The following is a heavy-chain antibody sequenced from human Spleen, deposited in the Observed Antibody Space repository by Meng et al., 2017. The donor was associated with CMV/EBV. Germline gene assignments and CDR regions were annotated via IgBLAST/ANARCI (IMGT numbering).Heavy chain of an antibody. D-gene: IGHD3-22*01. J-gene: IGHJ4*02. CDR1: GGSITCADCY. CDR2: IYYSGSI. V-gene: IGHV4-30-4*08. Sequence: SETLSLTCTVSGGSITCADCYWSWIRQPPGKGLEWIGYIYYSGSIDYNPSLKSRVTISVDTSKNQFSLKLSSVTTADTAVYYCATPSKEEIGTFDYWGQGTLVTVSS. CDR3: ATPSKEEIGTFDY.